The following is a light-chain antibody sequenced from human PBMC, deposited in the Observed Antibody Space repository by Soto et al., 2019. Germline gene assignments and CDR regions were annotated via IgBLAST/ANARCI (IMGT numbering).Light chain of an antibody. Sequence: QPVLTQPPSASGTPGQRVTISCSGSSSNIGSNYVYWYQQLPGTAPKLLIYRNNQRPSGVPDRFSGSKSGTSASLAISGLRSEDEADYYCAAWDDSLSGLYVFGTGPKVTVL. CDR3: AAWDDSLSGLYV. CDR2: RNN. V-gene: IGLV1-47*01. CDR1: SSNIGSNY. J-gene: IGLJ1*01.